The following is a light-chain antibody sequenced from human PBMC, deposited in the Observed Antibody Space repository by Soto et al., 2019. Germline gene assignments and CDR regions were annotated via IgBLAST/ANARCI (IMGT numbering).Light chain of an antibody. Sequence: EIVLTQSPGTLSLSPGERATLSCRASQSVSSSYLAWYQQKPGQAPRLLIYNAFNRATGIPDRFSGSGSGTGFTLTISRLEPEDFAVYYCQQYGSSPGTFGGGTKVEIK. J-gene: IGKJ4*01. CDR2: NAF. V-gene: IGKV3-20*01. CDR1: QSVSSSY. CDR3: QQYGSSPGT.